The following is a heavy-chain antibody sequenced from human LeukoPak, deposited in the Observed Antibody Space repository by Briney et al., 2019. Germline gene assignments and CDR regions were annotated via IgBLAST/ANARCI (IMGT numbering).Heavy chain of an antibody. D-gene: IGHD3-16*02. CDR3: AKDDYYDYVWGSYRPY. V-gene: IGHV3-23*01. CDR2: ISGSGGST. Sequence: PGGSLRLSCAASGFTFSSYWMHWVRQAPGKGLEWVSAISGSGGSTYYADSVKGRFTISRDNSKNTLYLQMNSLRAEDTAVYYCAKDDYYDYVWGSYRPYWGQGTLVTVSS. CDR1: GFTFSSYW. J-gene: IGHJ4*02.